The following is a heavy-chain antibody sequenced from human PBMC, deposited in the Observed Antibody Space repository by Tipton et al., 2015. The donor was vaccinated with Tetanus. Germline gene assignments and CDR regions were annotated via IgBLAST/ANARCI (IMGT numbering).Heavy chain of an antibody. Sequence: TLSLTCSVSGASISGSDHYWSWLRQPPGKALEWVGYVYHSGLTNYSPSLKDRLTISRDTSKNQFSLKLASVTAADTAVYFCARANFDFSKKGPFDSWGQGILVIVSA. V-gene: IGHV4-61*08. J-gene: IGHJ4*02. CDR2: VYHSGLT. CDR3: ARANFDFSKKGPFDS. D-gene: IGHD3-3*01. CDR1: GASISGSDHY.